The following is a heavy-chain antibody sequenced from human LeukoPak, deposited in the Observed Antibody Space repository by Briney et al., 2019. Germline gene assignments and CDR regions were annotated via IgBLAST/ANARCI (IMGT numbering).Heavy chain of an antibody. V-gene: IGHV3-23*01. CDR3: AKRAGITMVRGVNLDY. CDR2: ISGSGGST. CDR1: GFTFSSYA. Sequence: GGSLRLSCAASGFTFSSYAMSWVRQAPGKGLEWVSAISGSGGSTYYADSVKGRFTISRDNSKNTLYLQMNSLRAEDTAVYYCAKRAGITMVRGVNLDYRGQGTLVTVSS. D-gene: IGHD3-10*01. J-gene: IGHJ4*02.